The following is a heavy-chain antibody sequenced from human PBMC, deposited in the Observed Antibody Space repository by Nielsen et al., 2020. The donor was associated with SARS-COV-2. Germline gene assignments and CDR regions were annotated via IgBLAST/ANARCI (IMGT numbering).Heavy chain of an antibody. V-gene: IGHV3-13*01. D-gene: IGHD5-12*01. CDR3: ARGAGRGYSGYDTEYYFDY. J-gene: IGHJ4*02. Sequence: GGSLRLSCSASGFTFSSYDMHWVRQATGKGLEWVSAIGTAGDTYYPGSVKGRFTISRENAKNSLYLQMNSLRAGDTAVYYCARGAGRGYSGYDTEYYFDYWGQGTLVTVSS. CDR1: GFTFSSYD. CDR2: IGTAGDT.